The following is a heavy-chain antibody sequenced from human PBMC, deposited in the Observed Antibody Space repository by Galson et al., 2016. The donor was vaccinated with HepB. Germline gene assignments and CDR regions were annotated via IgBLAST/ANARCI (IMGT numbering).Heavy chain of an antibody. V-gene: IGHV3-23*01. D-gene: IGHD3-16*01. CDR2: IGGTSGRT. CDR1: GFTFSIQA. CDR3: AKRGVWDVNYFDY. J-gene: IGHJ4*02. Sequence: SLRLSCAASGFTFSIQAMSWVRQAPGKGLEWVSLIGGTSGRTYYADSVKGRFTISRDNSKNTLYLQMNSLRAEDTAVYYCAKRGVWDVNYFDYWGQGTLVTVSS.